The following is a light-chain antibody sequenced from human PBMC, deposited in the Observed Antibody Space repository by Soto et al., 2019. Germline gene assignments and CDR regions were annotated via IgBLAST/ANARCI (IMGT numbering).Light chain of an antibody. CDR1: QSVSSY. CDR2: DTS. CDR3: QQRNTWPLT. Sequence: EIVLTQSPATLSLSPGERATLSCRASQSVSSYLAWYQQKPGQAPRLLMYDTSKRATGILARFSGSGSGTDFTLSISSLEPEDFAVYYCQQRNTWPLTFGPGTKVDIK. V-gene: IGKV3-11*01. J-gene: IGKJ3*01.